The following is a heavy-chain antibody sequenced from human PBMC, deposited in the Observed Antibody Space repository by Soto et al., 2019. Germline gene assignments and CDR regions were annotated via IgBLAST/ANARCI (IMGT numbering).Heavy chain of an antibody. CDR2: ISGSGGST. J-gene: IGHJ4*02. D-gene: IGHD6-19*01. CDR1: GFTFSSYA. CDR3: ARRSSGSYYDY. Sequence: EVQLLESGGGLVQPGGSLRLSCAASGFTFSSYAMRWVRQAPGKGLEWVSAISGSGGSTYYADSVKGRFTISRDNSKNTLYRQMNILRAEDTAVYYCARRSSGSYYDYWGQGTLVTVSS. V-gene: IGHV3-23*01.